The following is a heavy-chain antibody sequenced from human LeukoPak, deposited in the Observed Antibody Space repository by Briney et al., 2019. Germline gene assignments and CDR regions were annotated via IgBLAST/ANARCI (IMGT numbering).Heavy chain of an antibody. J-gene: IGHJ4*02. Sequence: ASVKVSCKASGYTLTGYYVHWVRQAPGQGLEWMGRINPNSGDTNYAQKFQGRVTMTRDTSISTAYMELSRLRSGDTAVYYCARDYCGGDCFPDYWGQGTLVTVSS. D-gene: IGHD2-21*02. V-gene: IGHV1-2*06. CDR3: ARDYCGGDCFPDY. CDR2: INPNSGDT. CDR1: GYTLTGYY.